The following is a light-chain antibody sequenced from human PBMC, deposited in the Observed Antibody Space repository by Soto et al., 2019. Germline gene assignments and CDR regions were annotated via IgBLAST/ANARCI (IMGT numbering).Light chain of an antibody. Sequence: QSALTQPRSVSGSPGQAVTISCTATNSDVGNYNFVSWYQHHPGKAPKLMIYDVTKRPSGVPDRFSGSKSGNTASLTISGLQAEDEADYYCCTYAGSFHQFGGGTKLTVL. CDR1: NSDVGNYNF. CDR3: CTYAGSFHQ. V-gene: IGLV2-11*01. CDR2: DVT. J-gene: IGLJ3*02.